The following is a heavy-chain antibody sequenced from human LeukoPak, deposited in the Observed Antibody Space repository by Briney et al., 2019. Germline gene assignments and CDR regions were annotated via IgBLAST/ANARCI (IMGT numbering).Heavy chain of an antibody. CDR1: GFTVSDYC. J-gene: IGHJ4*02. CDR2: ISKDGSST. V-gene: IGHV3-74*01. Sequence: VGSLRLSCAASGFTVSDYCMQWVRQTPKKGLVWLSRISKDGSSTFYADSVKGRFTISRDNAKNTLYLQMNSLRDEDTAVYYCAASALAFSSGWFVYWGQGSLVTVSS. D-gene: IGHD6-19*01. CDR3: AASALAFSSGWFVY.